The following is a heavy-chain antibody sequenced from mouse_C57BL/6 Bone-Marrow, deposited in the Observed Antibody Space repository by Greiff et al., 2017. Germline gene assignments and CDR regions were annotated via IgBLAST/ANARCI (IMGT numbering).Heavy chain of an antibody. CDR1: GFSINSDCY. Sequence: EVKLMASGPSLVRPSQTLSLTCTVTGFSINSDCYWIWIRQFPGNKLEYIGYTFYSGITYYNPSLESRTYITRDTSKNQFSLKLSSVTTEDTATYYCARAPGIYYYGSSRYYAMDYWGQGTTLTVSS. J-gene: IGHJ4*01. CDR2: TFYSGIT. V-gene: IGHV3-3*01. D-gene: IGHD1-1*01. CDR3: ARAPGIYYYGSSRYYAMDY.